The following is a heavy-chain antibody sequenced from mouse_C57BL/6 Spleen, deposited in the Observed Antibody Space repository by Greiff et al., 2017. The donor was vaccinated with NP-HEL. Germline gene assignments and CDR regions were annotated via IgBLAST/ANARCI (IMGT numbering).Heavy chain of an antibody. J-gene: IGHJ2*01. CDR1: GYSITSGYY. CDR3: AREGSYGPFDY. Sequence: EVQLQESGPGLVKPSQSLSLTCSVPGYSITSGYYWNWIRQFPGNKLEWMGYISYDGSNNYNPSLKNRISITRDTSKNQFFLKLNSVTTEDTATYYCAREGSYGPFDYWGQGTTLTVSS. CDR2: ISYDGSN. D-gene: IGHD1-1*02. V-gene: IGHV3-6*01.